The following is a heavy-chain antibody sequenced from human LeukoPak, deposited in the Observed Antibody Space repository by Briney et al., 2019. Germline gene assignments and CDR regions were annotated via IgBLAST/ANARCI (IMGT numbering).Heavy chain of an antibody. Sequence: ASVKVSCKASGYTFTTYGISWVRQAPGQGLEWLGWISGYNGNTNYPQKLQGRVTMITDTSTSTAYMELRSLRSEDTAVYYCARDRWGWNHYNYMDVWGKGTTVTVPS. D-gene: IGHD7-27*01. CDR3: ARDRWGWNHYNYMDV. CDR1: GYTFTTYG. J-gene: IGHJ6*03. V-gene: IGHV1-18*01. CDR2: ISGYNGNT.